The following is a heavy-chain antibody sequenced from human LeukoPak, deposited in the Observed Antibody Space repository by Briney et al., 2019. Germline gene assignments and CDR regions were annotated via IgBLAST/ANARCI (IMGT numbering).Heavy chain of an antibody. CDR3: ARVNGDYFYFDY. D-gene: IGHD4-17*01. CDR2: IYYSGST. CDR1: GGSISSTSYY. V-gene: IGHV4-30-4*08. J-gene: IGHJ4*02. Sequence: SETLSLTCTVSGGSISSTSYYWGWIRQPPGKGLEWIGYIYYSGSTYYNPSLKSRVTISVDTSKNQFSLKLSSVTAADTAVYYCARVNGDYFYFDYWGQGTLVTVSS.